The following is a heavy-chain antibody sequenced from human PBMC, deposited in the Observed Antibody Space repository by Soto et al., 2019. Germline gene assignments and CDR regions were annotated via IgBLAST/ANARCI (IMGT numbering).Heavy chain of an antibody. V-gene: IGHV3-30*03. D-gene: IGHD4-4*01. CDR3: ARSRDGYSFYFYYGMDG. Sequence: QVQLVESGGHVVQPGRSLRLSCAASGFIFTSYDMHWVRQAPGKGLEWMALILHDGSAEYYADSVKGRFTISRDNSKNTLYRQMNSLTAEDTAVYYCARSRDGYSFYFYYGMDGWGQGTTVTVSS. CDR2: ILHDGSAE. J-gene: IGHJ6*02. CDR1: GFIFTSYD.